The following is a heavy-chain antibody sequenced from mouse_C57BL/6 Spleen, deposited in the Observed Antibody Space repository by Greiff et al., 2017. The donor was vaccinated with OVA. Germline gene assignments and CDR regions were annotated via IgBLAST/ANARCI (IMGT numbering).Heavy chain of an antibody. Sequence: EVQLQQSGPELVKPGASVKISCKASGYSFTGYYMNWVKQSPEKSLEWIGEINPSTGGTTYNQKFKAKATLTVDKSSSTAYMQLKSLTSEDSAVYYCAREEAYGYDEGDFDYWGQGTTLTVSS. CDR3: AREEAYGYDEGDFDY. J-gene: IGHJ2*01. CDR1: GYSFTGYY. D-gene: IGHD2-2*01. V-gene: IGHV1-42*01. CDR2: INPSTGGT.